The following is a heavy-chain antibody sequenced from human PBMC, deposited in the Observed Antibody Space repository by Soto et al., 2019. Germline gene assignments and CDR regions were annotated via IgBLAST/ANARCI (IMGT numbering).Heavy chain of an antibody. Sequence: QVQLQESGPGLVKPSQTLSLTCTVSGGSISSGGYYWSWIRQHPGKGLEWIGYIYYSGSTYYNPPLKSRVTISVDTSKNQFSLKLSSVTAADTAVYYCASSPTSGLRISVVPEGWFDPWGQGTLVTVSS. J-gene: IGHJ5*02. CDR1: GGSISSGGYY. V-gene: IGHV4-31*03. CDR3: ASSPTSGLRISVVPEGWFDP. D-gene: IGHD3-10*01. CDR2: IYYSGST.